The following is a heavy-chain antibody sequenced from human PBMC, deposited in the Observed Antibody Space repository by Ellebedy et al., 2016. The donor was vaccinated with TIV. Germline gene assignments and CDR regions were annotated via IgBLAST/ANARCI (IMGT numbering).Heavy chain of an antibody. CDR3: ARGGNYYDSSGLDY. J-gene: IGHJ4*02. V-gene: IGHV1-18*01. CDR1: GYTFTSYA. Sequence: ASVKVSCKASGYTFTSYAMHWVRQAPGQRLEWMGWISAYNGNTSYAQKLQGRVTMTTDTSTSTAYMELRSLRSDDTAVYYCARGGNYYDSSGLDYWGQGTLVTVSS. CDR2: ISAYNGNT. D-gene: IGHD3-22*01.